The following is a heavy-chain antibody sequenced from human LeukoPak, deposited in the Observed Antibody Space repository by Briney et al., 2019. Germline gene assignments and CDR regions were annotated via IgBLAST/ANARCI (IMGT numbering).Heavy chain of an antibody. D-gene: IGHD3-3*01. J-gene: IGHJ4*02. CDR3: AKLRDFWSGYYFSYFDY. CDR2: ISGSGGST. V-gene: IGHV3-23*01. CDR1: GFTFSSYA. Sequence: PGGSLRLSCAASGFTFSSYAMSWVRQAPGKGLEWVSAISGSGGSTYYADSVKGRFTISRDNSKNTLYLQMNSLRAEDTAVYYCAKLRDFWSGYYFSYFDYWGQGTLVTVSS.